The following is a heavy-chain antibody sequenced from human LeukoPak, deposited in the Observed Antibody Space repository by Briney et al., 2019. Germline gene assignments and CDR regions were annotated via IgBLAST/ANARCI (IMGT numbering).Heavy chain of an antibody. V-gene: IGHV7-4-1*02. D-gene: IGHD2-2*01. CDR3: ARGGDIVVVPAAMDY. J-gene: IGHJ4*02. CDR1: GYTFTSYA. Sequence: ASVKVSCKASGYTFTSYAMNWVRQAPGQGLEWMGWINTNTGNPTYAQGFTGRFVFSLDTSVSTAYLQISSLKAEDTAVYYCARGGDIVVVPAAMDYWGQGTLVTVSS. CDR2: INTNTGNP.